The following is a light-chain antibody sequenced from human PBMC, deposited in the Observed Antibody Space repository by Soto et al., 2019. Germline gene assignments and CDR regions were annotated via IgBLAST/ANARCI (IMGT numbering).Light chain of an antibody. CDR2: SNS. Sequence: QLVLTQPPSASGTPGQRVTISCSGSSSHIGRNTVNWYQQLPGKAPKLLISSNSVRPSGVPDRFSGSKSGTSASLAISGLQSEDESDYYCAAWDDSLRGWVFGGGTKVTVL. CDR1: SSHIGRNT. V-gene: IGLV1-44*01. J-gene: IGLJ3*02. CDR3: AAWDDSLRGWV.